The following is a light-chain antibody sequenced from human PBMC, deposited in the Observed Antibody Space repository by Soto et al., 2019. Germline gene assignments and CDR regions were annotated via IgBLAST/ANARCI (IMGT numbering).Light chain of an antibody. CDR2: GAS. V-gene: IGKV3-15*01. CDR3: QQYNNWPRIN. CDR1: QSVSSN. J-gene: IGKJ1*01. Sequence: EIVMTPSPATLSVSPLERATLSFSASQSVSSNLAWYQQTPGQAPRLLIYGASTRATGIPARFSGSGSGTESTLTISSLQSEDFAVYYCQQYNNWPRINFGQGTKVDI.